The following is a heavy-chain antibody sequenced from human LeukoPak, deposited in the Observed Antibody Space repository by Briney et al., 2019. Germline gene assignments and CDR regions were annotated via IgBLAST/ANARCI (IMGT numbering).Heavy chain of an antibody. D-gene: IGHD6-19*01. CDR3: ARDLDSSGWAGAFDI. Sequence: GASVKVSCKASGDTLSTYYMHWLRQAPGQGLEWMGIINPSGGSTSYAQKFQGRVSMTRDTSTSTVYMELSSLRSDDTGVYFCARDLDSSGWAGAFDIWGQGTMVTVSS. CDR2: INPSGGST. J-gene: IGHJ3*02. CDR1: GDTLSTYY. V-gene: IGHV1-46*01.